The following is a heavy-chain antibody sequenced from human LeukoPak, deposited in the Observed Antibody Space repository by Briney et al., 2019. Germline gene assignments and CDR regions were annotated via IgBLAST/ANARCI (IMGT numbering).Heavy chain of an antibody. D-gene: IGHD4-17*01. CDR3: ARYTVTTSAFDI. CDR1: GGTFSSYA. Sequence: ASVTVSCTASGGTFSSYAISWVRQAPGQGLEWMGGIIPIFGTANYAQKFQGRVTITADESTSTAYMELSSLRSEDTAVYYCARYTVTTSAFDIWGQGTMVTVSS. V-gene: IGHV1-69*13. J-gene: IGHJ3*02. CDR2: IIPIFGTA.